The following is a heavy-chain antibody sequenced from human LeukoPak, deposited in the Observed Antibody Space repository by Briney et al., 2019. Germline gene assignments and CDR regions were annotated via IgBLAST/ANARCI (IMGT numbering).Heavy chain of an antibody. D-gene: IGHD3-22*01. CDR2: ISGSGGST. CDR1: GFTFSSYA. CDR3: AKDLANYYDSSGYGDY. Sequence: GGSLRLSCAASGFTFSSYAMSWVRQAPGKGLEWVSAISGSGGSTYYADSVKGRFTISRDNSKNTLYLQMNSLRAEDTAVYYCAKDLANYYDSSGYGDYWGQGTLVTASS. V-gene: IGHV3-23*01. J-gene: IGHJ4*02.